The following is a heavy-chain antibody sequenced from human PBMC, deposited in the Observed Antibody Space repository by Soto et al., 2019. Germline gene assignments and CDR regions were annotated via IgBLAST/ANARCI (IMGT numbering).Heavy chain of an antibody. CDR2: IYYSGST. D-gene: IGHD3-22*01. CDR1: GGSISSGDYY. Sequence: SETLSLTCTVSGGSISSGDYYWSWIRQPPGKGLEWIGYIYYSGSTYYNPSLKSRVTISVDTSKNQFSLKLSSVTAADTAVYYCARKPRNYYDSSGYRASGADYWGQGTLVTVSS. V-gene: IGHV4-30-4*01. CDR3: ARKPRNYYDSSGYRASGADY. J-gene: IGHJ4*02.